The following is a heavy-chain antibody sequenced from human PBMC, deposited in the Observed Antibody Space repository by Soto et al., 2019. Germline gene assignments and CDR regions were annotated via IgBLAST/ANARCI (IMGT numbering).Heavy chain of an antibody. V-gene: IGHV3-21*01. CDR3: ARLDCNSTSCYAKGYYHHYYTDV. CDR1: GFSFSSYT. Sequence: EVQLVESGGGLVKPGGSLRLSCAAAGFSFSSYTMNWVRQAPGKGLEWVSTISSSSTYIYYADSVKGRFIISRDNAKNSLYLHMNSLRAEETAVFYCARLDCNSTSCYAKGYYHHYYTDVWGKGTPVTVFS. J-gene: IGHJ6*03. CDR2: ISSSSTYI. D-gene: IGHD2-2*01.